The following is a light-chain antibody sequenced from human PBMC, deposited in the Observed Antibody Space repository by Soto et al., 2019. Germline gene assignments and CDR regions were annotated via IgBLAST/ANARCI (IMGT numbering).Light chain of an antibody. CDR1: SSDVGSYNY. CDR2: EVS. V-gene: IGLV2-14*01. J-gene: IGLJ1*01. CDR3: TSYTSSSTPV. Sequence: QSVLTQPASVSGSPGQAITISGTGTSSDVGSYNYVSWYQQHPGKAPKLMIYEVSNRPSGVSDRFSGSKSGNTASLTISGLQAEDEADYYCTSYTSSSTPVFGTGTKVTVL.